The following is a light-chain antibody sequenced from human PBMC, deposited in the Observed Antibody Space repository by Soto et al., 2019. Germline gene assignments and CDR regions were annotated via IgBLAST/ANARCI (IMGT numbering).Light chain of an antibody. CDR3: QQYGSTPRT. CDR2: GAS. CDR1: QSVSSSN. Sequence: EIVLTQSPGTLSLSPGERATLSCRASQSVSSSNLAWYQQKPGQAPWLLIYGASSRATGIPDRFSGSGSGTDFTLTISRLESEDFAVYYCQQYGSTPRTFGQGTKVEIK. V-gene: IGKV3-20*01. J-gene: IGKJ1*01.